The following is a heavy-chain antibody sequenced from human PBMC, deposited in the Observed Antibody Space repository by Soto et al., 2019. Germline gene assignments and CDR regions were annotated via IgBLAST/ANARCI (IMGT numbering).Heavy chain of an antibody. J-gene: IGHJ5*02. CDR2: ISYSGST. D-gene: IGHD3-10*01. CDR3: AGGRDTVVRGDMSWLDP. Sequence: QVQLQESGPGLVKPSETLSLTCTVSGDSISSYYWNWIRQPPGKGPEWTGYISYSGSTNYNPSLRSRVTISVDTSRNQFHLHLSAVTAAGAAVYYCAGGRDTVVRGDMSWLDPWGQGTLVTVSS. CDR1: GDSISSYY. V-gene: IGHV4-59*01.